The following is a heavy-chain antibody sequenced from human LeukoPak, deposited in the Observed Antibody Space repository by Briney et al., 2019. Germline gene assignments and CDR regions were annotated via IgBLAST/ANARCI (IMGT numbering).Heavy chain of an antibody. Sequence: ASVKVSCKVSGYTLTELSMHWVRQAPGKGLEWMGGFDPEDGETIYAQKFQGRVTMTEDTSTDTAYMELSSLRSEDTAVYYCATDLSSVDTAMVSEWGGYWGQGTLVTVSS. CDR1: GYTLTELS. CDR3: ATDLSSVDTAMVSEWGGY. V-gene: IGHV1-24*01. D-gene: IGHD5-18*01. J-gene: IGHJ4*02. CDR2: FDPEDGET.